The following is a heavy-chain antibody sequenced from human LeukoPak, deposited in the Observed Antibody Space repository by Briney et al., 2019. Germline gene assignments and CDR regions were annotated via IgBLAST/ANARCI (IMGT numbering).Heavy chain of an antibody. CDR2: IYSGGST. J-gene: IGHJ5*02. D-gene: IGHD2-2*01. CDR3: AGGPKQQLLWGRASNGFDP. CDR1: GFIVSSKY. V-gene: IGHV3-66*01. Sequence: GGSLRLPCAASGFIVSSKYMSWVRQAPGKGLEWVSVIYSGGSTHYADSVKGRFTISRDNSKNMLYLQMNSLRAEDTAVYYCAGGPKQQLLWGRASNGFDPWGQGTLVTVSS.